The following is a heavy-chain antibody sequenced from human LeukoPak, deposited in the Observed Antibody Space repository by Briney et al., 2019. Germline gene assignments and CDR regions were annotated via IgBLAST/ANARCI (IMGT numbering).Heavy chain of an antibody. Sequence: ASVKVSCKASGYTFTGYYMHWVRQAPGQGLEWMGWVNPNSGGTNYAQKFQGRVTMTRDTSISTAYMELSRLRSDDTAVYYCARVAYAFWSGYRLDYWGQGTLVTVSS. CDR3: ARVAYAFWSGYRLDY. D-gene: IGHD3-3*01. CDR2: VNPNSGGT. J-gene: IGHJ4*02. CDR1: GYTFTGYY. V-gene: IGHV1-2*02.